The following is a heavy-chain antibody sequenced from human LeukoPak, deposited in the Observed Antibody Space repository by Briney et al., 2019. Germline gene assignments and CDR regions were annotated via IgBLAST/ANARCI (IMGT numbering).Heavy chain of an antibody. J-gene: IGHJ4*02. D-gene: IGHD3-10*01. CDR3: ARDRARNYGFGSYYFDY. Sequence: SETLSLTCAVYGGSFSGYYWSWIRQPPGKGLEWIGEINHSGSTNYNPSLKSRVTISVDTSKNQFSLKLSSVTAADTAVYYCARDRARNYGFGSYYFDYWGQGTLVTVSS. CDR1: GGSFSGYY. CDR2: INHSGST. V-gene: IGHV4-34*01.